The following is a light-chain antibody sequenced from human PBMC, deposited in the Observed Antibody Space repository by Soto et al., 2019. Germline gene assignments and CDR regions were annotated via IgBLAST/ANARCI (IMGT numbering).Light chain of an antibody. CDR2: HAS. CDR3: QQYNSYS. Sequence: DIQMTQSPSTLSASVGDTVTVTCRASQSVSGWLAWYQQKPGTAPKVLIYHASNLQSGVPSRFSGSGSGTEFTLTISSLQPDDFATYYCQQYNSYSFGQGTKVDI. CDR1: QSVSGW. J-gene: IGKJ1*01. V-gene: IGKV1-5*01.